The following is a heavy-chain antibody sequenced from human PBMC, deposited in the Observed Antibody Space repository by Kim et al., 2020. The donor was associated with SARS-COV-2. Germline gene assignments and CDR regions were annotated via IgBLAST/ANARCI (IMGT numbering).Heavy chain of an antibody. D-gene: IGHD3-10*02. V-gene: IGHV3-30-3*01. CDR1: RFTFSTYA. CDR3: ARSYIRGVIITNMGSYGMDA. Sequence: GGSLRLSCVASRFTFSTYAMHWVRQAPGKGLEWVAVISYDGSNEYYADSVKGRFTISRDNSKNTLYLQMNSLRAEDTAVYYCARSYIRGVIITNMGSYGMDAWGQGTTVTVSS. J-gene: IGHJ6*02. CDR2: ISYDGSNE.